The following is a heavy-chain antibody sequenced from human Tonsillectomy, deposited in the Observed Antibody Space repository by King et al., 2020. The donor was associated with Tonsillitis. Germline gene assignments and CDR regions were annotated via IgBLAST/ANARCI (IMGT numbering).Heavy chain of an antibody. CDR2: IYSGGTT. CDR3: AREGLGLGITVASSV. D-gene: IGHD5-12*01. V-gene: IGHV3-66*01. CDR1: GFIVSSDY. J-gene: IGHJ4*02. Sequence: VQLVESGGGLVQPGGSLRLSCAASGFIVSSDYMTWVRQAPGKGLEWVSVIYSGGTTYHADSVKGRFTISRDNSKNTVYLQMYSLRADDTAVYFCAREGLGLGITVASSVWGQGTLVTVSS.